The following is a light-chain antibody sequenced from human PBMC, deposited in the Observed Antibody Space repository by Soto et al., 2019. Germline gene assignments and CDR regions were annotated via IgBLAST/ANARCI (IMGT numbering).Light chain of an antibody. CDR3: QKYNSAPLT. CDR2: GAS. J-gene: IGKJ4*01. CDR1: HSVSSS. Sequence: EVVMTQSPATLSVSPGERATLSCRASHSVSSSLAWYQQKPGQAPRLLISGASTRAAGIPARFSGSGSGTEFTLTISSLQPEDVATYYCQKYNSAPLTFGGGTKVDIK. V-gene: IGKV3-15*01.